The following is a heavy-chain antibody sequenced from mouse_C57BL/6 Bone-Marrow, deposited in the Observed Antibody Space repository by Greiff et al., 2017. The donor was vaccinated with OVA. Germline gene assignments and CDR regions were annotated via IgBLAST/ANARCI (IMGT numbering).Heavy chain of an antibody. CDR1: GYTFTSYW. J-gene: IGHJ1*03. CDR3: ARYPITTVVATRYFDV. Sequence: QVQLQQPGAELVKPGASVKLSCKASGYTFTSYWMQWVKQRPGQGLAWIGEIDPSDSYTNYNQKFKGKATLTVDTSSSPAYMQLRSLTSEDSAVDYCARYPITTVVATRYFDVWGTGTTVTVSS. V-gene: IGHV1-50*01. CDR2: IDPSDSYT. D-gene: IGHD1-1*01.